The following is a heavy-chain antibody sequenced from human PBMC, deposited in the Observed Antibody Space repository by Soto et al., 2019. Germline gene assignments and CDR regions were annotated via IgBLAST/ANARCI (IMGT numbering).Heavy chain of an antibody. D-gene: IGHD6-13*01. V-gene: IGHV4-39*01. Sequence: QLQLQESGPGLVKPSETLSLTCTVSGGSISSSSYYWGWIRQPPGKGLEWIGSIYYSGSTYYNPSLKSRVTISVDTSKNQFSLKLSSVTAADTAVYYCARHDRIAAAGYNWFDPWGQGTLVTVSS. CDR2: IYYSGST. CDR3: ARHDRIAAAGYNWFDP. J-gene: IGHJ5*02. CDR1: GGSISSSSYY.